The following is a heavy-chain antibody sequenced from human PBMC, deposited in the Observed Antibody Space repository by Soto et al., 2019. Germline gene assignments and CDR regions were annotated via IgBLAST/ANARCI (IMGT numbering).Heavy chain of an antibody. Sequence: EVQLLESGGGLVQPGGSLRLSCAASGFTFSNYAMTWVRQTPGKGLEWVSTISSGVGTTYYADSVKGRFTMSRDNSKNTLYLQMNSLRTEDTALYYCAKYRYDDISGRNFDDWGQGTLVSVSS. CDR1: GFTFSNYA. J-gene: IGHJ4*01. V-gene: IGHV3-23*01. CDR3: AKYRYDDISGRNFDD. D-gene: IGHD3-22*01. CDR2: ISSGVGTT.